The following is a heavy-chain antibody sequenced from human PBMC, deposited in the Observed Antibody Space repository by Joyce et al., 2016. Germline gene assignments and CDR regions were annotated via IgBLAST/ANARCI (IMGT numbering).Heavy chain of an antibody. CDR2: ISYDGICK. CDR1: GLTLSNYG. Sequence: QVQLVESGGGVVQPGRSLRLSCAASGLTLSNYGVHWVRQAPGKGLEWVEVISYDGICKYYADSVKGRFTISRDNSKNTVFLEMNSLRTEDTAVYYCAKILTATYSSGWFLDYWGQGTLVTVSS. D-gene: IGHD6-25*01. V-gene: IGHV3-30*18. CDR3: AKILTATYSSGWFLDY. J-gene: IGHJ4*02.